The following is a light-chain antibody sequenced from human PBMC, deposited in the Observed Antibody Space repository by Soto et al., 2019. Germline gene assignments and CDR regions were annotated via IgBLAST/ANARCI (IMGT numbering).Light chain of an antibody. Sequence: PGERAPLSGRARGNIADYVSWYQQKPGQTPRLLIYDGSNRATGIPVRFSGSGSGTDHTLTISSLEPEDSAVYYCQQRSNWPITFGQGTRLEI. CDR3: QQRSNWPIT. CDR2: DGS. V-gene: IGKV3-11*01. CDR1: GNIADY. J-gene: IGKJ5*01.